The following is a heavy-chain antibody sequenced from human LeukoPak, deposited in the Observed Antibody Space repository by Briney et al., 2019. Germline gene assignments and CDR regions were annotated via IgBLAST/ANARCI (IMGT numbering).Heavy chain of an antibody. D-gene: IGHD3-22*01. CDR3: VLSFISLMPVMRGGGFDI. J-gene: IGHJ3*02. CDR1: GFTFRNHW. CDR2: IKPDGIDK. Sequence: GGSLRLSCVGSGFTFRNHWVNWVRQSPRKGLEWVANIKPDGIDKYYVDSARGRFTVSRDNAKKSHYLQMNSLRAEDTAVYYCVLSFISLMPVMRGGGFDIWGQGTMVTASS. V-gene: IGHV3-7*01.